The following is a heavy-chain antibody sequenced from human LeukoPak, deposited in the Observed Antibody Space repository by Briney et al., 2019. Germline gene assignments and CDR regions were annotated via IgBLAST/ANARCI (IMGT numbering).Heavy chain of an antibody. CDR3: ATRGYKWLPTGLIYFDS. Sequence: GGSLRLSCAASGFTFSSYWMTWVRQAPGKGLEWVASTKPDGSEKFYVNSVKGQFTISRDNAKNTVDLQMNSLRAEDTAVYYCATRGYKWLPTGLIYFDSWGHGTLVIVSS. CDR2: TKPDGSEK. V-gene: IGHV3-7*01. D-gene: IGHD3-22*01. J-gene: IGHJ4*01. CDR1: GFTFSSYW.